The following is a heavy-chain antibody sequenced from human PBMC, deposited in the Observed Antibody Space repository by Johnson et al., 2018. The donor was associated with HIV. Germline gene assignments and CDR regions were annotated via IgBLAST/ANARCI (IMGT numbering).Heavy chain of an antibody. Sequence: VQLVESGGGLIQPGGSLRLSCAVSGFTVSSNYMSWVRQGPGKGLEWVSVIYSGGTTNYADSVKGRFTISRDNSKNTLYLQMNSLRTEDTAVYYCARDSRYNNYGGGSVGAFDIWGQGTTVTVSS. CDR3: ARDSRYNNYGGGSVGAFDI. V-gene: IGHV3-66*03. CDR2: IYSGGTT. D-gene: IGHD4-11*01. J-gene: IGHJ3*02. CDR1: GFTVSSNY.